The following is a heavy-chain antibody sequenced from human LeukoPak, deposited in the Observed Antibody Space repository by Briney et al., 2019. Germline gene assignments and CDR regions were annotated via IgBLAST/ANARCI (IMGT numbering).Heavy chain of an antibody. V-gene: IGHV1-2*04. CDR2: INPNSGGT. CDR3: ARDMSILWFGELLSTDYYYGMDV. CDR1: GYTFTGYY. D-gene: IGHD3-10*01. Sequence: ASVKVSCKASGYTFTGYYMHWVRQAPGQGLEWMGWINPNSGGTNYAQKFQGWVTMTRDTSISTAYMELSRLRSDDTAVYYCARDMSILWFGELLSTDYYYGMDVWGQGTTVTVSS. J-gene: IGHJ6*02.